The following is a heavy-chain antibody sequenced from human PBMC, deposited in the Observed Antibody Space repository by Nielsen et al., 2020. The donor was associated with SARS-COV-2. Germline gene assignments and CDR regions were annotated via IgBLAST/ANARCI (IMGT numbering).Heavy chain of an antibody. CDR2: IYYSGST. CDR1: GGSISSYY. CDR3: ARDDPSRQGLDY. Sequence: GSLRLSCTVSGGSISSYYWSWIRQPPGKGLEWIGYIYYSGSTNYNPSLKSRVTISVDTSKNQFSLKLSSVTAADTAVYYCARDDPSRQGLDYWGQGTLVTVSS. J-gene: IGHJ4*02. V-gene: IGHV4-59*13.